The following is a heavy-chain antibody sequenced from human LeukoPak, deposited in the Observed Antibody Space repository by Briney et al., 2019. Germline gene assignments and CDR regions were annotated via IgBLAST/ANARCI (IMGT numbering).Heavy chain of an antibody. Sequence: SETLSLTCAVYGGSFSGYYWSWIRQPPGKGLEWIGEINHSGSTNYNPSLKSRVTISVDTSKNQFSLKLSSVTAADTAVYYCARLVVYGSYYDFWSGYYCDYWGQGTLVTVSS. CDR1: GGSFSGYY. J-gene: IGHJ4*02. CDR3: ARLVVYGSYYDFWSGYYCDY. V-gene: IGHV4-34*01. D-gene: IGHD3-3*01. CDR2: INHSGST.